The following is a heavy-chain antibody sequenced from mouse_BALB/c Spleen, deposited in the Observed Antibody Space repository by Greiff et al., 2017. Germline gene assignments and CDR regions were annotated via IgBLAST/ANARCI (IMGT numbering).Heavy chain of an antibody. D-gene: IGHD1-1*01. V-gene: IGHV5-6-4*01. Sequence: EVQLVESGGGLVKPGGSLKLSCAASGFTFSSYTMSWVRQTPEKRLEWVATISSGGSYTYYPDSVKGRFTISRDNAKNTLYLQMSSLKSEDTAMYYCTRVTTEAYWGQGTLVTVSA. CDR2: ISSGGSYT. CDR3: TRVTTEAY. CDR1: GFTFSSYT. J-gene: IGHJ3*01.